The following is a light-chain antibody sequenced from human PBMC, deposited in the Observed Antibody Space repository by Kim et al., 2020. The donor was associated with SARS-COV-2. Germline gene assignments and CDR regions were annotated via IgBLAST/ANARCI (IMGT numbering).Light chain of an antibody. Sequence: EIVLTQSPATLSLSPGERATLSCRASQSVSSYLAWYQQKPGQAPRLLIYGASNRATGVPARFSGSGSGTDFTLTISSLESEDFAVYYCQQRSNWPRTFGQGTKVDIK. CDR3: QQRSNWPRT. CDR2: GAS. V-gene: IGKV3-11*01. CDR1: QSVSSY. J-gene: IGKJ1*01.